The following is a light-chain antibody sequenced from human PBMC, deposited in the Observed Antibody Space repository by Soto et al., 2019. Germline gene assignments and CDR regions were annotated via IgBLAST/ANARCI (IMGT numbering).Light chain of an antibody. V-gene: IGKV3-11*01. CDR3: QQRSNWPPVT. J-gene: IGKJ4*01. CDR2: DAS. CDR1: QSVSRH. Sequence: EVVLTQSPATLSLSPGERATLSCRASQSVSRHLAWYQQKPGQAPRLLILDASDRATGIPARFSGSGSGTNFTITISSLEPEDFAVYYCQQRSNWPPVTFGGGTKVEIK.